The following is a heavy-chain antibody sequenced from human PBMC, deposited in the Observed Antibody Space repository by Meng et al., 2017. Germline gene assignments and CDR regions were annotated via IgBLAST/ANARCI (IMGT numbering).Heavy chain of an antibody. J-gene: IGHJ4*02. CDR3: ARDEDISAAGKLFGDY. Sequence: QVQLEQAGPEVKKPGASVKLSCKPSGYTFAAYWIHWLRQAPGQGLEWMGRIDPNNDHTQYAQNFQGRVTMTSDTSISTVYMELNGLRSDDTAVYYCARDEDISAAGKLFGDYWGQGTLVTVSS. V-gene: IGHV1-2*06. CDR1: GYTFAAYW. CDR2: IDPNNDHT. D-gene: IGHD6-13*01.